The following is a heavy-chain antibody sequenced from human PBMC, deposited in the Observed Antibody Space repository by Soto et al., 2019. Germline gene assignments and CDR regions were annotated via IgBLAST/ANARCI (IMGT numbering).Heavy chain of an antibody. Sequence: PSETLSLTCTVSGGSVSSGSYYWCWIRQPPGKGLEWIGYIYYSGSTNYNPSLKSRVTISVDTSKNQFSLKLSSVTAADTAVYYCARVNSKIAAAGTDTFPNYYYYYGMDVWGQGTTVTVSS. D-gene: IGHD6-13*01. J-gene: IGHJ6*02. V-gene: IGHV4-61*01. CDR3: ARVNSKIAAAGTDTFPNYYYYYGMDV. CDR2: IYYSGST. CDR1: GGSVSSGSYY.